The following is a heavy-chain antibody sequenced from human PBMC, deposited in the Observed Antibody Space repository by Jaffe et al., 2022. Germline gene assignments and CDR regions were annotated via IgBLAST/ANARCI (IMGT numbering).Heavy chain of an antibody. V-gene: IGHV1-46*01. J-gene: IGHJ4*02. Sequence: QVQLVQSGAEVKKPGASVKVSCKASGYTFTSYYMHWVRQAPGQGLEWMGIINPSGGSTSYAQKFQGRVTMTRDTSTSTVYMELSSLRSEDTAVYYCARDSGGHYYDSSGYILDYWGQGTLVTVSS. CDR1: GYTFTSYY. D-gene: IGHD3-22*01. CDR3: ARDSGGHYYDSSGYILDY. CDR2: INPSGGST.